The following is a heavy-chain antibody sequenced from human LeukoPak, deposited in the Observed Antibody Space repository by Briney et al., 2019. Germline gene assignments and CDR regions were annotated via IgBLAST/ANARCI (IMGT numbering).Heavy chain of an antibody. Sequence: GGSLRLPCAASGFTFSSHVMSWVRQAPGQGLEWVSLITASSTETLYGDSVRGRFTISRDNSKNTMFLQMNSLRAEDAAIYYCARVSSRAFDMWGQGTMVTVSS. CDR1: GFTFSSHV. V-gene: IGHV3-23*01. J-gene: IGHJ3*02. CDR2: ITASSTET. CDR3: ARVSSRAFDM. D-gene: IGHD2/OR15-2a*01.